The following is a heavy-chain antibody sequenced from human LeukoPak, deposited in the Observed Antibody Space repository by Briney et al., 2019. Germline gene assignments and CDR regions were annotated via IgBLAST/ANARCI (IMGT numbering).Heavy chain of an antibody. Sequence: GGSLRLSCATSGFSFTDYPMNWVRQAPGKGLEWISNIRTTAEGAKYAYYADSVKGRFTISRDNSKNTLYLQMNSLRAEDTAVYYCARDTYSITMVRGQLDYWGQGTLVTVSS. J-gene: IGHJ4*02. V-gene: IGHV3-48*01. CDR1: GFSFTDYP. D-gene: IGHD3-10*01. CDR3: ARDTYSITMVRGQLDY. CDR2: IRTTAEGAKYA.